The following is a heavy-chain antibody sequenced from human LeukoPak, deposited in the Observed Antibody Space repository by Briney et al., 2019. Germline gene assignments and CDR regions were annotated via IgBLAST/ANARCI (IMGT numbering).Heavy chain of an antibody. CDR2: IWNDASNQ. CDR3: AKDAQRGFDYSNSLEN. CDR1: RFTFSRYG. V-gene: IGHV3-33*06. D-gene: IGHD4-11*01. J-gene: IGHJ4*02. Sequence: GNSLTLSCVATRFTFSRYGMHWVRQAPGKGLEWVAVIWNDASNQYYADSVKGRFTISRDNYQNTVYLQMNSLRAEDTAVYYCAKDAQRGFDYSNSLENWGQGTLVVVSS.